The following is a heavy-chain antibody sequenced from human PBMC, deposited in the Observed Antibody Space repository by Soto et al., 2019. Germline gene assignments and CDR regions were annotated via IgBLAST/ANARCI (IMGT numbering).Heavy chain of an antibody. J-gene: IGHJ6*02. Sequence: QVQLVESGGGVVQPGRSLRLSCAASVFTFSSYGMHWVRQAPGKGLEWVTLISYDGSNKYYADSVQGRFTISRDNSKNTLYLQMNSLRVEDTGVYYCAKDHGSGWYGYYYGMDVWGQGTTVTVSS. CDR3: AKDHGSGWYGYYYGMDV. D-gene: IGHD6-13*01. CDR1: VFTFSSYG. CDR2: ISYDGSNK. V-gene: IGHV3-30*18.